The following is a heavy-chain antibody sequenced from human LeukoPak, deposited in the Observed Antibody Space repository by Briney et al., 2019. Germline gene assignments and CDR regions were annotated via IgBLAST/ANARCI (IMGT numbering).Heavy chain of an antibody. Sequence: PGGSLRLSCAASGFTFSSYWMSWVRQAPGKGLEWVANIKQDGSEKYYVDSVKGRFTISRDNAKNSLYLQMNSLRAEDTAVYYCARDLKYYDILTGYYNLYHFDYWGQGTLVTVSS. D-gene: IGHD3-9*01. J-gene: IGHJ4*02. V-gene: IGHV3-7*01. CDR1: GFTFSSYW. CDR3: ARDLKYYDILTGYYNLYHFDY. CDR2: IKQDGSEK.